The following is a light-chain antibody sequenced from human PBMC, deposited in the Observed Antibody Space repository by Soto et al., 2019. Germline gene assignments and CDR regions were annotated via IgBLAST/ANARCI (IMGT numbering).Light chain of an antibody. CDR3: QQYGSSSSWT. V-gene: IGKV3-20*01. J-gene: IGKJ1*01. Sequence: EIVLTQSPGTLSLSPGERATLSCRASQTVRSNYLAWYQQKPGLAPRLLVYGASSRATGIPDRFSGSGSETDFTLTINRLEPDDFAVYYCQQYGSSSSWTFGQGTKVDI. CDR2: GAS. CDR1: QTVRSNY.